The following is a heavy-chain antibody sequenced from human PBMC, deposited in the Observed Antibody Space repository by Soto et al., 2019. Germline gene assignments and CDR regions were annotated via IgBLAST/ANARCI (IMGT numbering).Heavy chain of an antibody. CDR3: ARRSPQWLGHYYYCGMDV. V-gene: IGHV1-8*01. Sequence: QVQLVQSGAEVKKPGASVKVSCKASGYTFTSYDINWVRQATGQGLEWMGWMNPNSGNTGYAQKFQGRVTMTRNTSISTAYMELSSLRSEDTAVYYCARRSPQWLGHYYYCGMDVWGQGTTVTVSS. CDR2: MNPNSGNT. CDR1: GYTFTSYD. J-gene: IGHJ6*02. D-gene: IGHD6-19*01.